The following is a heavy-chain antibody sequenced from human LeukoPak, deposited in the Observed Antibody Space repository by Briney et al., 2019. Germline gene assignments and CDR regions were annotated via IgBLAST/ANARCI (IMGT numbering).Heavy chain of an antibody. CDR2: LNPDGSKT. J-gene: IGHJ4*02. D-gene: IGHD3-16*02. V-gene: IGHV3-7*01. CDR3: ARDYPYDY. CDR1: GFLFSDYR. Sequence: PGGSLRLSCAASGFLFSDYRMTWVRQAPGKGLQWVANLNPDGSKTWCADSVKGRFTISRDNRKNSVFLQMDSLRAEDTAVYYCARDYPYDYWGQGSRVTVSS.